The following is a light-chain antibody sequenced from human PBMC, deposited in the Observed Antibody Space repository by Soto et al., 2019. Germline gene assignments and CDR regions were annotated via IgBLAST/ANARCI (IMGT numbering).Light chain of an antibody. J-gene: IGKJ2*01. CDR2: GVS. V-gene: IGKV1-16*02. CDR1: QDINTF. Sequence: DIQMTQSPSSLSASVGDRVTITCRASQDINTFLAWFQQKPGKAPKSLIYGVSTLQSGDPSKFNGSGFGTDFTLTISNLQPEDFAIYYCQQYNGYPYTFGQGTKLEIK. CDR3: QQYNGYPYT.